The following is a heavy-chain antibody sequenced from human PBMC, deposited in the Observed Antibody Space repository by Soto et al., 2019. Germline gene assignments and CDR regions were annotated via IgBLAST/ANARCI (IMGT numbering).Heavy chain of an antibody. J-gene: IGHJ5*02. CDR2: IYWDDDK. V-gene: IGHV2-5*02. D-gene: IGHD6-13*01. CDR1: GFSLSTSGVG. CDR3: AIEAAATHRSYKHWFDR. Sequence: SGPTLVNPTQTLTLTCTFSGFSLSTSGVGVGWIRQPPGKALEWLALIYWDDDKRYSPSLKSRLTITKDTSKNQVVLTMNNMDPVDTATYYCAIEAAATHRSYKHWFDRWGQGKLVT.